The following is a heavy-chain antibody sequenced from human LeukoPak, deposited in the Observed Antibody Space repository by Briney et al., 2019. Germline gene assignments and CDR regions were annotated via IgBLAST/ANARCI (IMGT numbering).Heavy chain of an antibody. D-gene: IGHD2-8*01. CDR2: MNINSGNT. V-gene: IGHV1-8*03. CDR3: ARQECANGVCYMEIDY. Sequence: ASVKVSCKASGYTFNGYDINWVRQATGQGLEWMGWMNINSGNTGYAQKFRGRITITRDASISTAYMELRSLTSKDTAVYYCARQECANGVCYMEIDYWGQGTLVTVSS. CDR1: GYTFNGYD. J-gene: IGHJ4*02.